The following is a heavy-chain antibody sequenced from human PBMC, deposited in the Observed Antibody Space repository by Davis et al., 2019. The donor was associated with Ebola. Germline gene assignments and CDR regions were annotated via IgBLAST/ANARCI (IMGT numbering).Heavy chain of an antibody. D-gene: IGHD5/OR15-5a*01. Sequence: ASVKVSCMASGYSFIDYDINWVRLVSGQGLEWKGWVNPQIGKTGYAEKFRGRVTMTTDTTVGTAYLELSGLRSDDTAVYYCATSVAPPEDFYYNGLDVWGQGSTVTVSS. CDR3: ATSVAPPEDFYYNGLDV. CDR1: GYSFIDYD. CDR2: VNPQIGKT. V-gene: IGHV1-8*02. J-gene: IGHJ6*02.